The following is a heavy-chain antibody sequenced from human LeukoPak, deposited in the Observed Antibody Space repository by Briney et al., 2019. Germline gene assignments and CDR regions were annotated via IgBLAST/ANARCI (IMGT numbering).Heavy chain of an antibody. CDR2: INPKSGGT. D-gene: IGHD4-17*01. CDR1: GNTFSGYY. J-gene: IGHJ3*01. Sequence: GASVKLSCKASGNTFSGYYIHWVRQAPGQGLEWMGWINPKSGGTNYAPKSQGRVTMTRDTSITTAYMELTRLRSDDTTIYYCARERIYGDYGNACDVWGQRTKVTVSS. CDR3: ARERIYGDYGNACDV. V-gene: IGHV1-2*02.